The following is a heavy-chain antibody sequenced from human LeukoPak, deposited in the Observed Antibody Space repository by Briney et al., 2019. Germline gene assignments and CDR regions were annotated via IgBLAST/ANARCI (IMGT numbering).Heavy chain of an antibody. J-gene: IGHJ4*02. CDR3: ARHQGAPAAQFDY. CDR2: IYYSGNT. V-gene: IGHV4-34*01. D-gene: IGHD2-2*01. Sequence: SETLSLTCAVYGGSFSGYYWSWIRQPPEKGLEWIGSIYYSGNTYYNPSLKSRVTISVDTSKNQFSLKLTSVTAADTALYYCARHQGAPAAQFDYWGQGTLVTVSS. CDR1: GGSFSGYY.